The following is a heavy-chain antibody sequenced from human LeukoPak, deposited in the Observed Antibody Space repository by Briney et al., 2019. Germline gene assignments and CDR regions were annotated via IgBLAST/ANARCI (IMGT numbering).Heavy chain of an antibody. J-gene: IGHJ3*02. D-gene: IGHD1-1*01. CDR3: ARRLNWDDAFDI. CDR2: IKEDGSEE. V-gene: IGHV3-7*03. Sequence: PGGSLRLSCTASGFALNTYWMSWVRQTPGKGLEWVANIKEDGSEEHHVDSVKGRFTISRGNAKNSLFLQMNSLRTEDTAVYYCARRLNWDDAFDIWGQGTMVTVSS. CDR1: GFALNTYW.